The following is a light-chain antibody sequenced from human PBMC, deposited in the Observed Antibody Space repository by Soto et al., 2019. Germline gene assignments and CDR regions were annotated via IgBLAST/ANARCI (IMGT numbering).Light chain of an antibody. CDR2: DDS. J-gene: IGLJ3*02. CDR1: NIGSKS. V-gene: IGLV3-21*02. Sequence: SYELTQPPSVSVAPGQTARITWGGNNIGSKSVHWYQQKPGQAPVLVVSDDSDRPSGIPERFSGSNSGNTATLTISRVEAGDEADYYCQVWDSSSDHPEWVFGGGTQGTVL. CDR3: QVWDSSSDHPEWV.